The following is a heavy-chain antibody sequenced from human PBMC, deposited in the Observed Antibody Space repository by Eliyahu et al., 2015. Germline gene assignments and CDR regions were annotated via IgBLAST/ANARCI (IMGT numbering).Heavy chain of an antibody. D-gene: IGHD3-22*01. J-gene: IGHJ4*02. V-gene: IGHV4-38-2*02. CDR1: GYSIXXGYY. CDR2: IYHSGST. CDR3: ARLRPGSGYRFDY. Sequence: QVQLQESGPGLVKPSETLSLTXTVSGYSIXXGYYWGWIRQPPGKGLXWIGSIYHSGSTYYNPSLKSRVTISVDTSKNQFSLKLSSVTAADTAVYYCARLRPGSGYRFDYWGQGTLVTVSS.